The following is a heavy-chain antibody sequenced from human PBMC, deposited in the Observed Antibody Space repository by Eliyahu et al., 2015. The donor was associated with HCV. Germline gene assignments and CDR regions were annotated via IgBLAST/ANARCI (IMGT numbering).Heavy chain of an antibody. CDR2: IFSNDEK. CDR3: ARIGSEYDFWSGYYKGGSYWYFDL. Sequence: QVTLKESGPVLVKPTETLTLTCTVSGFSLSNARMGVSWIRQPPGKALEWLAHIFSNDEKSYSTSLKSRLTISKDTSKSQVVLTMTNMDPVDTATYYCARIGSEYDFWSGYYKGGSYWYFDLWGRGTLVTVSS. CDR1: GFSLSNARMG. V-gene: IGHV2-26*01. J-gene: IGHJ2*01. D-gene: IGHD3-3*01.